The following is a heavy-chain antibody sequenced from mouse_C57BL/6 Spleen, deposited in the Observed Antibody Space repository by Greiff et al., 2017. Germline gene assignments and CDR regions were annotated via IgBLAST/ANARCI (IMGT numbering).Heavy chain of an antibody. Sequence: QVQLKQPGAELVKPGASVKLSCKASGYTFTSYWITWVKQRPGQGLEWIGDIYPGSGSTNYNEKFKSKATLTVDTSSSTAYMQLNSLTSEDSAVYYCARCYYGSTLDYWGQGTTLTVSS. CDR2: IYPGSGST. V-gene: IGHV1-55*01. D-gene: IGHD1-1*01. CDR3: ARCYYGSTLDY. CDR1: GYTFTSYW. J-gene: IGHJ2*01.